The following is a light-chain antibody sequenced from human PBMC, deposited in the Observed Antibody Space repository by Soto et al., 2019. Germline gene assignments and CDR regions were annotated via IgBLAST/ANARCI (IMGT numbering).Light chain of an antibody. Sequence: NFMLTQPHSVSESPGKTVTISCTRSSGSIASNYVQWYQQRPGSAPTTVIYEDNQRPSGVPDRFSGSIDSSSNSASLTLSGLKTEDEADYYCQSYDSSNLNWVFGGGTQLTVL. CDR3: QSYDSSNLNWV. V-gene: IGLV6-57*03. CDR1: SGSIASNY. J-gene: IGLJ3*02. CDR2: EDN.